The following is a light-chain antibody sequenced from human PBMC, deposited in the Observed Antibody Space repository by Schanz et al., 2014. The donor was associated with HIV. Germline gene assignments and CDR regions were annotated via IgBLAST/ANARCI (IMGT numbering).Light chain of an antibody. CDR1: QSIAAH. Sequence: DIQMTQSPSSLSGSVGDRVTITCRASQSIAAHLNWYQQRPGKAPKLVISAASTLQRGVPSRFSGSGSGTDFTLTIGGLLPEDFATYYCQQSYTTPYTFGQGTKLEIK. V-gene: IGKV1-39*01. J-gene: IGKJ2*01. CDR2: AAS. CDR3: QQSYTTPYT.